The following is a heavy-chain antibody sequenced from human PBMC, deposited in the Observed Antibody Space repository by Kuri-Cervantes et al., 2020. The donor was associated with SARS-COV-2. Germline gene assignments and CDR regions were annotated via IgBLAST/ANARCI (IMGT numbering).Heavy chain of an antibody. CDR2: IYYSGST. CDR1: GGSFSGYY. Sequence: SETLSLTCAVYGGSFSGYYWSWIRQPPGKGLEWIGYIYYSGSTNYNPSLKSRVTISVDTSKNQFSLKLSSVTAADTAVYYCARRHYDFWSGYYPDYWGQGTLVTVSS. V-gene: IGHV4-59*12. D-gene: IGHD3-3*01. J-gene: IGHJ4*02. CDR3: ARRHYDFWSGYYPDY.